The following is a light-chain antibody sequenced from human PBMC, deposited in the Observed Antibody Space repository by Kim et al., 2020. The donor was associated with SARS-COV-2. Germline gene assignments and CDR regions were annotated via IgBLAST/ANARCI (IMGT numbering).Light chain of an antibody. Sequence: DVVLTQSPLSLPVTLGQPASISCRSSQSLVFTDGNNYLNWFHQRPVQSPRRLISKASNRDSGVPDRFSGSGSGTYFTLKISRVEAGDVGIYCCMQGTPRPYTFGQGTKLEI. V-gene: IGKV2-30*01. J-gene: IGKJ2*01. CDR1: QSLVFTDGNNY. CDR3: MQGTPRPYT. CDR2: KAS.